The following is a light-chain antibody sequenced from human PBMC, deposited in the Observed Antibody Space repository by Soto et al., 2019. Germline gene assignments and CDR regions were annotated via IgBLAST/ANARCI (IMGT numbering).Light chain of an antibody. Sequence: DIVMTPSPLSLPVTPGEPASISCRSSQNLLRTNAYNYLAWYLQKPGQSPQLLIYLGSNRASGVPDRFSGSGSGTDFTLKISRVEAEDVGVYYCMQALQTPLTFGGGTRVEI. J-gene: IGKJ4*01. V-gene: IGKV2-28*01. CDR2: LGS. CDR3: MQALQTPLT. CDR1: QNLLRTNAYNY.